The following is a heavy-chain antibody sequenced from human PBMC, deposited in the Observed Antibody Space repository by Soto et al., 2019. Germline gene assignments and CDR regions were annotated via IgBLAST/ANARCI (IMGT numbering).Heavy chain of an antibody. Sequence: PGGSLNTACKVSGYSFVSYWIGWVRQMPGKGLEWMGIIYPGDSDTRYSPSFQGQVTISADKSITTVYLQWSSLKASDTAMYYCARTDGYEIEYWGQGTLVTVSS. CDR3: ARTDGYEIEY. V-gene: IGHV5-51*01. D-gene: IGHD5-12*01. J-gene: IGHJ4*02. CDR1: GYSFVSYW. CDR2: IYPGDSDT.